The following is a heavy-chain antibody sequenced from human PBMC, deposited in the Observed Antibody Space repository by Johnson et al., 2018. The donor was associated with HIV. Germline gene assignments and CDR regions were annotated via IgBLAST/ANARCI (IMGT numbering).Heavy chain of an antibody. CDR1: GFTFSSYG. CDR3: ARDRAIVVAYNAFDI. J-gene: IGHJ3*02. V-gene: IGHV3-30*03. Sequence: QVQLVESGGGVVQPGRSLRLSCAASGFTFSSYGMHWVRQAPGKGLEWVAVISYDGSNKYYADSVKGRFTISRDNSKNTLYLQMNSLRPEDTAEYYCARDRAIVVAYNAFDIWGQGTMVNVSS. CDR2: ISYDGSNK. D-gene: IGHD3-22*01.